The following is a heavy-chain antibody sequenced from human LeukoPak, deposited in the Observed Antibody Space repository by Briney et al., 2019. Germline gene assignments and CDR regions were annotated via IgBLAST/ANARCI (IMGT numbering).Heavy chain of an antibody. CDR2: ITWNGAST. CDR1: GSTFSSYW. Sequence: PGGSLRLFCAASGSTFSSYWMHGVRQAPGKGLEGVTGITWNGASTGFADSVKGRFTISRDNAKNSLYLGMSSLRAEDTALYYCAREYGDYSSYFDLWGRGTLVTVSS. CDR3: AREYGDYSSYFDL. V-gene: IGHV3-20*04. J-gene: IGHJ2*01. D-gene: IGHD4-17*01.